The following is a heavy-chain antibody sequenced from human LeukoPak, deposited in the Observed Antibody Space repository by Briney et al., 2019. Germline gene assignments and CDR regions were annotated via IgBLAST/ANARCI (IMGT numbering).Heavy chain of an antibody. J-gene: IGHJ5*02. CDR3: ARRATMVRGVKNNWFDP. CDR2: INHSGST. D-gene: IGHD3-10*01. Sequence: PSETLSLTCAVYGGSFSGYYWSWIRQPPGKGLEWIGEINHSGSTNYNPSLKSRVTTSVDTSKNQFSLKLSSVTAADTAVYYCARRATMVRGVKNNWFDPWGQGTLVTVSS. V-gene: IGHV4-34*01. CDR1: GGSFSGYY.